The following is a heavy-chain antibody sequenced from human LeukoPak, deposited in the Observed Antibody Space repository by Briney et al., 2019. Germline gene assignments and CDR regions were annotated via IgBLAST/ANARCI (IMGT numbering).Heavy chain of an antibody. Sequence: GGSLRLSCAASGFTFNSYAMSWVRQAPGKGLEWVSSISGGGGTTYYADSVKGRFAISRGHSTNMLYLRMSRLRADDTAVYYCAKVMDYYGSGSYPIDYWGQGTLVTVSS. J-gene: IGHJ4*02. D-gene: IGHD3-10*01. CDR1: GFTFNSYA. CDR3: AKVMDYYGSGSYPIDY. CDR2: ISGGGGTT. V-gene: IGHV3-23*01.